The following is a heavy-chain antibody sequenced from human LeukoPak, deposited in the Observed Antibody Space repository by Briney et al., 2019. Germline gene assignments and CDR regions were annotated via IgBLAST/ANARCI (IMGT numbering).Heavy chain of an antibody. CDR2: VNHSGYT. D-gene: IGHD4-17*01. J-gene: IGHJ4*02. V-gene: IGHV4-34*01. CDR3: ARQLYGSDY. CDR1: GVSFSTYY. Sequence: SETLSLTCAVSGVSFSTYYWSWIRQSPEKGLEWIGEVNHSGYTNYNTSLKGRVTISVDTSKNQFSLKLSSVTAADTAVYYCARQLYGSDYWGQGTLVTVSS.